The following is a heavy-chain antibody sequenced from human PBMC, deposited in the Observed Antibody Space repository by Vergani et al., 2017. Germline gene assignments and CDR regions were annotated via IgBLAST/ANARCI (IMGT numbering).Heavy chain of an antibody. V-gene: IGHV4-59*02. CDR1: GVSVTDYN. CDR3: AGDTHSWQRADR. Sequence: QAQLQESGPGLVKPSETLSLTCHVFGVSVTDYNCNWIRQAPGKGLEWIGSLSTTGGATHASHNPSLKSRVSISVDTSKSQFSLRLTSVTASYSAIYYFAGDTHSWQRADRWGQGLLVSVSS. D-gene: IGHD6-13*01. CDR2: LSTTGGA. J-gene: IGHJ5*02.